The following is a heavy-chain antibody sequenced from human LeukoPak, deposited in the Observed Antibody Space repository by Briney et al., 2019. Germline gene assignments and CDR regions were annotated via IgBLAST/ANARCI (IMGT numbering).Heavy chain of an antibody. D-gene: IGHD3-22*01. CDR3: ARDLGQYYDTSDNWFDP. J-gene: IGHJ5*02. Sequence: GGSLRLSCAASGFTVSSNYMSWVRQAPGKGLVWVSRINSDGINTSYADSVKGRFTISRDNAKNTLNLQMNSLRAEDTAVYYCARDLGQYYDTSDNWFDPWGQGTLVTVSS. V-gene: IGHV3-74*01. CDR2: INSDGINT. CDR1: GFTVSSNY.